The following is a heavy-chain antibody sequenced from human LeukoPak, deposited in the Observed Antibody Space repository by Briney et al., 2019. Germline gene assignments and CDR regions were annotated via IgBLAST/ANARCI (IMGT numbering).Heavy chain of an antibody. D-gene: IGHD1-1*01. J-gene: IGHJ4*02. CDR3: ARTTSFDY. CDR1: GFTFTSYE. CDR2: ITISGSTI. Sequence: GGSLRLSCAASGFTFTSYEMNWVRQAPGKGVEWVSYITISGSTIYYADSVKGRFTISRDNAKNSLYLQMNSLRAEDTAVYYCARTTSFDYWGQGTLVTVSS. V-gene: IGHV3-48*03.